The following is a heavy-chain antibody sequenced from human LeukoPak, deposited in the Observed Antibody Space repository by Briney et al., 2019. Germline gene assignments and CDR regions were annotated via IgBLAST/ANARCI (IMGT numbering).Heavy chain of an antibody. Sequence: ASVKVSCKASGYTFTNYDINWVRQATGQGLEWMGWMNPNSGNTGYSQKFQARVTMTRNTSISTAYMELSSLRSEDTAVYYCARAQKNGDYADNRFDPRGQGTLVTVSS. V-gene: IGHV1-8*01. J-gene: IGHJ5*02. CDR1: GYTFTNYD. CDR3: ARAQKNGDYADNRFDP. CDR2: MNPNSGNT. D-gene: IGHD4-17*01.